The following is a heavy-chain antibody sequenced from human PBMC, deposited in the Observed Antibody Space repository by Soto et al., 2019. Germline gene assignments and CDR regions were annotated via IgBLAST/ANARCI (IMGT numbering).Heavy chain of an antibody. CDR1: GGSISSSSYY. CDR2: IYYSGST. J-gene: IGHJ4*02. D-gene: IGHD1-7*01. V-gene: IGHV4-39*01. CDR3: ARLTGTLFASYFDY. Sequence: SETLSLTCTVSGGSISSSSYYWGWIRQPPGKGLEWIGSIYYSGSTYYNPSLKSRVTISVDTSKNQFSLKLSSVTAADTAVYYCARLTGTLFASYFDYWGQGTLVTVSS.